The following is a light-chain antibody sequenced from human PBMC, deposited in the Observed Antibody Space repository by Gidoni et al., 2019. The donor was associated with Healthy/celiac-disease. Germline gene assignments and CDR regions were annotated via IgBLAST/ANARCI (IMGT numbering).Light chain of an antibody. J-gene: IGKJ4*01. CDR3: QQRSNWQLT. V-gene: IGKV3-11*01. CDR2: DAS. CDR1: QSVSRY. Sequence: EIVFTQSPATLSFSPGERATLSCRASQSVSRYLAWDQQKPGQAPRLLIYDASNRATGIPARFSGSGSGTDFTLTISSPEPEDCAVYYCQQRSNWQLTFGGGTKVEIK.